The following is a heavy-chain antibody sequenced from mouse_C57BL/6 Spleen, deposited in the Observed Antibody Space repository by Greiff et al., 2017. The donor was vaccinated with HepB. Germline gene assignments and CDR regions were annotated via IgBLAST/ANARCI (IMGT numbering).Heavy chain of an antibody. D-gene: IGHD2-4*01. J-gene: IGHJ4*01. CDR2: RWRGGST. CDR3: AKIYYDYDGPNYYAMDY. Sequence: VKLQESGPGLVQPSQSLSITCTVSGFSLTSYGVHWVRQPPGKGLEWLGVRWRGGSTDYNAAFISRLSISKDNSKSQVFFKMNSLKADDTAIYYCAKIYYDYDGPNYYAMDYWGQGTSVTVSS. CDR1: GFSLTSYG. V-gene: IGHV2-4*01.